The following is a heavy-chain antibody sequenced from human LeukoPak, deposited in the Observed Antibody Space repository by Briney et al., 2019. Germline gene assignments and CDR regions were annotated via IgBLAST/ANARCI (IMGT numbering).Heavy chain of an antibody. V-gene: IGHV3-48*01. CDR3: AKDSSSWFFVRIGFDP. CDR1: GFTFSSYS. D-gene: IGHD6-13*01. J-gene: IGHJ5*02. Sequence: PGGSLRLSCAASGFTFSSYSMNWVRQAPGKGLEWVSYISSSSSTIYYADSVKGRFTISRDNSKNTLYLQMNSLRAEDTAVYYCAKDSSSWFFVRIGFDPWGQGTLVTVSS. CDR2: ISSSSSTI.